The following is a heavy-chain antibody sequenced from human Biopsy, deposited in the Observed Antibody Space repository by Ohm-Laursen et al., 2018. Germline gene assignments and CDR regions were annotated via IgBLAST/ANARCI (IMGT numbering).Heavy chain of an antibody. CDR2: MNPNSGNT. V-gene: IGHV1-8*01. D-gene: IGHD3-22*01. CDR3: ARDFNYDGGGSFNFDY. CDR1: GYTFTNYN. J-gene: IGHJ4*02. Sequence: ASVKVSCKASGYTFTNYNVNWVRQAPGQGLEWMGWMNPNSGNTGYAQKFQGRVTMTRNTSIGTAYMELSSLTSVDTAVYYCARDFNYDGGGSFNFDYWGQGTLVTVSS.